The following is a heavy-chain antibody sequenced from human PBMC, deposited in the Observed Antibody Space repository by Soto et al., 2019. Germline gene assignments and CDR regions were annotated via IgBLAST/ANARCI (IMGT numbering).Heavy chain of an antibody. D-gene: IGHD3-16*02. CDR3: ARDPIENYYSYYGMDV. CDR2: ISYDGSNK. V-gene: IGHV3-30-3*01. Sequence: PGGSLRLSCAASGFTFSSYAMHWVRQAPGKGLEWVAVISYDGSNKYYADSVKARFTISRDNSKNTLYLQMNSLRAEDTAVYYCARDPIENYYSYYGMDVWGQGTTVTVSS. J-gene: IGHJ6*02. CDR1: GFTFSSYA.